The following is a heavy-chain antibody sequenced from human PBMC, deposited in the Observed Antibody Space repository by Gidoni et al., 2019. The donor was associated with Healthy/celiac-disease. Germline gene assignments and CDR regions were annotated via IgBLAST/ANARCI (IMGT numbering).Heavy chain of an antibody. V-gene: IGHV4-59*01. CDR1: GGSISSYY. CDR2: IYYSGST. Sequence: QVQLQESGPGLVKPSETLSLTCTVSGGSISSYYWSWIRQPPGKGLEWIGYIYYSGSTNYNPSLKSRVTISVDTSKNQFSLKLSSVTAADTAVYYCARGGLYEFWSGYLPKKDAFDIWGQGTMVTVSS. CDR3: ARGGLYEFWSGYLPKKDAFDI. D-gene: IGHD3-3*01. J-gene: IGHJ3*02.